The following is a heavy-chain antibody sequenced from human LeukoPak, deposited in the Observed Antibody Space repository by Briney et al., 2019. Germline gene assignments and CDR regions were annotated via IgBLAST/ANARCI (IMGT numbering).Heavy chain of an antibody. CDR1: GFTFDDYA. CDR2: ISWNSGSI. V-gene: IGHV3-9*01. J-gene: IGHJ4*02. CDR3: AKDFTYYYDSSGYPAVYFDY. Sequence: GGSLRLSCAASGFTFDDYAMHWVRQAPGKGLEWVSGISWNSGSIGYADSVKGRFTISRDNAKNSLYLQMNSLRAEDTALYYCAKDFTYYYDSSGYPAVYFDYWGQGTLVTVSP. D-gene: IGHD3-22*01.